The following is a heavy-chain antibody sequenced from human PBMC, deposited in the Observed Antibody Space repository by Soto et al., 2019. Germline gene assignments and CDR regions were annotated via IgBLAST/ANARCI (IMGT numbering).Heavy chain of an antibody. D-gene: IGHD5-18*01. V-gene: IGHV3-30-3*01. Sequence: LRLSCAASGFTFSSYAMHWVRQAPGKGLEWVAVISYDGSNKYYADSVKGRFTISRDNSKNTLYLQMNSLRAEDTAVYYCARVSRGYSYGYLPYYFDYWGQGTLVTVSS. CDR1: GFTFSSYA. CDR2: ISYDGSNK. CDR3: ARVSRGYSYGYLPYYFDY. J-gene: IGHJ4*02.